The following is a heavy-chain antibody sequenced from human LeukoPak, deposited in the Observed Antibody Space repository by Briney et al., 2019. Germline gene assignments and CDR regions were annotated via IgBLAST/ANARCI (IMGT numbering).Heavy chain of an antibody. CDR1: GYTFTSYY. CDR2: INPSGGST. Sequence: GASVKVSCKASGYTFTSYYMNWVRQAPGQGLEWMGIINPSGGSTSYAQKFQGRVTMTRDTSTSTVYMELSSLRSEDTAVYYCARDDILTGGFDYWGQGTLVTVSS. CDR3: ARDDILTGGFDY. D-gene: IGHD3-9*01. V-gene: IGHV1-46*01. J-gene: IGHJ4*02.